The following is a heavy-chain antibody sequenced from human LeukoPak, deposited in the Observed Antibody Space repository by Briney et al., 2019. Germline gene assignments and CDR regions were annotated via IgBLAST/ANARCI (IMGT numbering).Heavy chain of an antibody. CDR3: ARGGIMVRQSINFLFFYGLDV. J-gene: IGHJ6*02. D-gene: IGHD3-10*01. CDR2: INHSGTT. Sequence: PSETLSLTCDVSGGSLIGHYWSWIRQPPGKGLEWIGEINHSGTTNNNPSLKNRVTISVATSKNPSSPRMSAVTAADTAVYHCARGGIMVRQSINFLFFYGLDVWGHGTTVTVSS. V-gene: IGHV4-34*01. CDR1: GGSLIGHY.